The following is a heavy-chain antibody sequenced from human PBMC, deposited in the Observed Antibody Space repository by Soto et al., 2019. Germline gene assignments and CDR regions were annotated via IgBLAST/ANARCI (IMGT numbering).Heavy chain of an antibody. V-gene: IGHV3-21*02. J-gene: IGHJ3*01. D-gene: IGHD2-15*01. CDR3: ARGYCGGVGCYLRRDAFDV. Sequence: EVQLVESGGGLVMPGGSLRLSCAASGFTFASYHMSWVRQAPGKGLDWVSSINPSSSHIYYADSVRGRFTISRDDSNNSLYLHMNSLRPEDVAIHYCARGYCGGVGCYLRRDAFDVWGQGTTVMVSS. CDR2: INPSSSHI. CDR1: GFTFASYH.